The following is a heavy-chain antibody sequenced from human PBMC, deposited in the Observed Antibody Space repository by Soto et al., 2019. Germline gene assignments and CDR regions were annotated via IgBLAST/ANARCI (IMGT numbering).Heavy chain of an antibody. J-gene: IGHJ6*02. D-gene: IGHD3-3*01. V-gene: IGHV3-21*01. CDR2: ISSSSSYI. CDR3: ARVNVLRFLEFPSGMDV. Sequence: PGGSLRLSCAASGFTFSSYSMNWVRQAPGKGLEWVSSISSSSSYIYYADSVKGRFTISRDNAKNSLYLQMNSPRAEDTAVYYCARVNVLRFLEFPSGMDVWGQGTTVTVSS. CDR1: GFTFSSYS.